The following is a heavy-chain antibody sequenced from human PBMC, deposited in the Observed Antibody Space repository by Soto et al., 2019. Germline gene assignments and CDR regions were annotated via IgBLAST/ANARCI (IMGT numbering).Heavy chain of an antibody. J-gene: IGHJ5*02. Sequence: PSETLSLTCTVSGGSFGSSAYYWGWIRRAPGKGLEWIGSINPSGSTFSNPSLKSRVTLSVDTSKNQFSLKLASVTAADTASYYCSRRAPEGFDPWGQGTLVTVSS. V-gene: IGHV4-39*01. CDR3: SRRAPEGFDP. CDR1: GGSFGSSAYY. CDR2: INPSGST.